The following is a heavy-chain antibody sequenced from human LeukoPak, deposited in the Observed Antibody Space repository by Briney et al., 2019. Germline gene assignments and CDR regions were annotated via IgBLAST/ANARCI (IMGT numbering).Heavy chain of an antibody. V-gene: IGHV3-30-3*01. Sequence: GGSLRLSCAASGFAFSSYAMHWVRQAPGKGLEWVAVISYDGSNKYYADSVKGRFTTSRDNSKNTLYLQMNSLRAEDTAVYYCARDQSGLWFGELLYGMDVWGQGTTVTVSS. CDR3: ARDQSGLWFGELLYGMDV. CDR2: ISYDGSNK. D-gene: IGHD3-10*01. J-gene: IGHJ6*02. CDR1: GFAFSSYA.